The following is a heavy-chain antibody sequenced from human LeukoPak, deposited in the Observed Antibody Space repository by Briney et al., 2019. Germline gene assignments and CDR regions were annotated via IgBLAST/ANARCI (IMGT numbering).Heavy chain of an antibody. CDR3: ARVKWGDAFDI. D-gene: IGHD1-26*01. CDR1: GGSISSYY. V-gene: IGHV4-59*01. Sequence: SETLSLTCTVSGGSISSYYWSWIRQPPGKGLGWIGYIYYSGSTNYNPSLKSRVTISVDTSKNQFSLKLSSVTAADTAVYYCARVKWGDAFDIWGQGTMVTVSS. CDR2: IYYSGST. J-gene: IGHJ3*02.